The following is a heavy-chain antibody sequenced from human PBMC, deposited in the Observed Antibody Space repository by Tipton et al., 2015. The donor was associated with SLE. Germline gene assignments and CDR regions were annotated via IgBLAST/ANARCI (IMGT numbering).Heavy chain of an antibody. J-gene: IGHJ4*02. Sequence: TLSLTCDVSGYSIRTGYFWAWLRQPPGKGLEWIGRIHPGEDTLSNPSLRSRVTMSVDTSNNHFSLKLSSVTAADTAVYYCARHRNPYDTSGYCDVVSKWGQGALVTVAS. V-gene: IGHV4-38-2*01. D-gene: IGHD3-22*01. CDR2: IHPGEDT. CDR3: ARHRNPYDTSGYCDVVSK. CDR1: GYSIRTGYF.